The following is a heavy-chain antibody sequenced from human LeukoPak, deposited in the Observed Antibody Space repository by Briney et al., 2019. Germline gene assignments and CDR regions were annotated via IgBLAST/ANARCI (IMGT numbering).Heavy chain of an antibody. CDR2: ISYDGSNK. J-gene: IGHJ4*02. CDR3: AKDLWPTITTVTTPPFVDY. D-gene: IGHD4-11*01. CDR1: GFTFSSYA. V-gene: IGHV3-30-3*01. Sequence: GGSLRLSCAASGFTFSSYAMHWVRQAPGKGLEWVAVISYDGSNKYYADSVKGRFTISRDNSKNTLYLQMNSLRAEDTAVYYCAKDLWPTITTVTTPPFVDYWGQGTLVTVSS.